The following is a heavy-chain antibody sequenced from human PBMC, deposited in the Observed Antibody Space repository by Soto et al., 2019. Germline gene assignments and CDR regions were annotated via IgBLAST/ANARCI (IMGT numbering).Heavy chain of an antibody. CDR1: GYTFTSYG. CDR3: ERERGFEKTFGVVIGY. Sequence: ASVKVSCKASGYTFTSYGISWVRQAPGQGPEWMGWISAHNGKTKYAQKFQGRVTMTTDTSTSTAYMELRSLRSDDTAMYYCERERGFEKTFGVVIGYWGQGTLVTVSS. V-gene: IGHV1-18*04. J-gene: IGHJ4*02. D-gene: IGHD3-3*01. CDR2: ISAHNGKT.